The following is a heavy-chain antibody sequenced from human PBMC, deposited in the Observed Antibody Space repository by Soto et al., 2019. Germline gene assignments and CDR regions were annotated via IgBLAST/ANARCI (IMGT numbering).Heavy chain of an antibody. V-gene: IGHV1-69*06. Sequence: SVKVSCKASGGTFSSYAISWVRQAPGQGLEWMGGIIPIFGTANYAQKFQGRVTITADKSTSTAYMELSSLRSEDTAVYYCARDPKSGRLSIRYYYGMDVWGQGTTDTVSS. J-gene: IGHJ6*02. CDR1: GGTFSSYA. CDR3: ARDPKSGRLSIRYYYGMDV. D-gene: IGHD3-3*01. CDR2: IIPIFGTA.